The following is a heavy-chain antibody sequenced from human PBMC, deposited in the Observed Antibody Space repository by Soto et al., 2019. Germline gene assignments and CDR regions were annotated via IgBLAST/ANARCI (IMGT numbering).Heavy chain of an antibody. CDR1: GGSISSTDHY. CDR2: IYFAGST. D-gene: IGHD2-15*01. CDR3: ARLVFHCLRGSCDDYSFYGLDV. Sequence: SDTLSLPCTVSGGSISSTDHYWGWDRQPPGKGLEWLGSIYFAGSTFHNPALKSRATISVDTSRNQFSLRQTTVTASDTAVYYCARLVFHCLRGSCDDYSFYGLDVWGQGTTVTVSS. V-gene: IGHV4-39*01. J-gene: IGHJ6*02.